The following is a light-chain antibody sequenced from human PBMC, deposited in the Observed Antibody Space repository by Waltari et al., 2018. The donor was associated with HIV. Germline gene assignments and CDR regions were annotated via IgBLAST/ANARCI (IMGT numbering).Light chain of an antibody. V-gene: IGLV3-1*01. CDR2: QDS. CDR1: TLGDKY. Sequence: SYELNQPPSVSVSPGQTASIPSSGATLGDKYACWYQQKPGQSPVLVIYQDSKRPSGIPERFSGSNSGNTATLTISGTQAMDEADYYCQAWDSSTAWVFGGGTKLTVL. CDR3: QAWDSSTAWV. J-gene: IGLJ3*02.